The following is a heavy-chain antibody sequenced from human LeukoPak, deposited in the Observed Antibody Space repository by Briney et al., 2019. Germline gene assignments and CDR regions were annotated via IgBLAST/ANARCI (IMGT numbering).Heavy chain of an antibody. CDR3: AKSPYSSTWTSHFDS. CDR2: ISNDGGKK. J-gene: IGHJ4*02. V-gene: IGHV3-30*18. D-gene: IGHD6-13*01. Sequence: GGSLRLSCVVSGFTLSDYGMHWVRQAPGKGLEWVAVISNDGGKKYYADSVKGRFTIFRDNSKNTLYLQMNSLRVNDTAVYYCAKSPYSSTWTSHFDSWGQGTLVTVSS. CDR1: GFTLSDYG.